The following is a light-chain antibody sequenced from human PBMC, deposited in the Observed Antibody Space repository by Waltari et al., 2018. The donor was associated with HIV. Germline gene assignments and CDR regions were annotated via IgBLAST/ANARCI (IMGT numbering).Light chain of an antibody. V-gene: IGKV3-20*01. CDR2: GAS. J-gene: IGKJ2*01. CDR1: QSVSSNY. CDR3: QQYGISPIYT. Sequence: EIVLTQSPGTLSLSPGETATLSCRASQSVSSNYLAWYQQKPGQAPMLLIYGASSRATGIPDRFSGSGSGTDFTLTISRLEPEDFAVYYCQQYGISPIYTFGQGTKLEIK.